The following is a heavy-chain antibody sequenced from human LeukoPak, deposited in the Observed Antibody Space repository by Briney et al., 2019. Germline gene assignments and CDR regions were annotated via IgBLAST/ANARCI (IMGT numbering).Heavy chain of an antibody. D-gene: IGHD3-3*01. CDR1: GFTFSSYW. J-gene: IGHJ3*02. Sequence: PGGSLRLSCAASGFTFSSYWMSWVRQAPGKGLEWVATIKQDGSEKYYVDSVKGRFTISRDNAKNSLYLQMNSLRAEDTAVYYCARNDWHYDFWSGYPYDAIDIWGQGTMVTVSS. CDR2: IKQDGSEK. CDR3: ARNDWHYDFWSGYPYDAIDI. V-gene: IGHV3-7*01.